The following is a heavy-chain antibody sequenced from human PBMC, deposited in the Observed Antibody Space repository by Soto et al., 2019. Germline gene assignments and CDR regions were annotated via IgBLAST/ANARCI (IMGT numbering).Heavy chain of an antibody. CDR3: ARGGSTRITIFGVVIIANNWFEP. V-gene: IGHV4-34*01. D-gene: IGHD3-3*01. CDR2: INHSVST. J-gene: IGHJ5*02. Sequence: SETLSLTCAVYGGSFIGYYWSWIRQPPGKGLEWIGEINHSVSTNYNPSLKSRVTISVDTSKNQFSLKLSSVTAADTAVYYCARGGSTRITIFGVVIIANNWFEPWVLGTPVIVS. CDR1: GGSFIGYY.